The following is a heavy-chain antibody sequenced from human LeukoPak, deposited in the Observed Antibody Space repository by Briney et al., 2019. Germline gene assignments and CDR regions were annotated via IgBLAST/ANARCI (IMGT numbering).Heavy chain of an antibody. D-gene: IGHD6-13*01. CDR1: GGSITSTSYC. CDR2: IIYSGNT. Sequence: SETLSLTCTVSGGSITSTSYCWGWIRQPPGEGLEWIGGIIYSGNTYYNPSLKSRVSISVDTTKNQFSLKLTSVTAADTAVYFCARHFHGSGYVVDFWGQGTLVTVSS. J-gene: IGHJ4*02. CDR3: ARHFHGSGYVVDF. V-gene: IGHV4-39*01.